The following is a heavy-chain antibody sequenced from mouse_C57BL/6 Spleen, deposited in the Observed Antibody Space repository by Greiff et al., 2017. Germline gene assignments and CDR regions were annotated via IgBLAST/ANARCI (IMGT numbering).Heavy chain of an antibody. CDR1: GYAFSSYW. D-gene: IGHD2-1*01. J-gene: IGHJ2*01. V-gene: IGHV1-80*01. Sequence: QVQLKESGAELVKPGASVKISCKASGYAFSSYWMNWVKQRPGKGLEWIGQIYPGDGDTNYNGKFKGKATLTADKSSSTAYMQLSSLTSEDSAVYFCARREIYYGNYDYFDYWGQGTTLTVSS. CDR2: IYPGDGDT. CDR3: ARREIYYGNYDYFDY.